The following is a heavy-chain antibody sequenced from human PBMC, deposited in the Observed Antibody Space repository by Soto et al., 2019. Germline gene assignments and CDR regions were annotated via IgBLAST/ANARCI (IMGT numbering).Heavy chain of an antibody. Sequence: ASVKVSCKASGYTFTSYGISWVRQAPGQGLEWMGWISAYNGNTNYAQKLQGRVTMTTDTSTSTAYMELRSLRSDDTAVYYCARDSPRTDRCVVSYGMDVWGQGTTVTVSS. CDR3: ARDSPRTDRCVVSYGMDV. CDR1: GYTFTSYG. J-gene: IGHJ6*02. V-gene: IGHV1-18*01. D-gene: IGHD2-15*01. CDR2: ISAYNGNT.